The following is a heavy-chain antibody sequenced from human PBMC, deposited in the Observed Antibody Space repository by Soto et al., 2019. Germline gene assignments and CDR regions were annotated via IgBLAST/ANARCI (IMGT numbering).Heavy chain of an antibody. CDR2: IYYSGST. J-gene: IGHJ6*02. Sequence: SETLSLTCTVSGGSISSYYWSWIRQPPVNGLEWIGYIYYSGSTNYNPSLKSRVTISVDTSKNQFSLKLSSVTAADTAVYYCARGVYDYVWGSYRPSGMDVWGQGTTVTVSS. D-gene: IGHD3-16*02. CDR1: GGSISSYY. V-gene: IGHV4-59*01. CDR3: ARGVYDYVWGSYRPSGMDV.